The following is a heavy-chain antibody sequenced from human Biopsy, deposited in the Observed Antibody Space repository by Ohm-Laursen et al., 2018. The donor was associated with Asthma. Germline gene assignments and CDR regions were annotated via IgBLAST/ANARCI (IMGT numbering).Heavy chain of an antibody. Sequence: TQTLTLTYTLSGLSLSKTGMRVSWIRQPPGKALEWLARIDWDDDKFYSASLKTRLTISKDTSKNQVVLTMTTMDPVDTATYYCAREQQLGNFDYWGQGTLVTVSS. CDR2: IDWDDDK. D-gene: IGHD6-13*01. CDR3: AREQQLGNFDY. V-gene: IGHV2-70*04. CDR1: GLSLSKTGMR. J-gene: IGHJ4*02.